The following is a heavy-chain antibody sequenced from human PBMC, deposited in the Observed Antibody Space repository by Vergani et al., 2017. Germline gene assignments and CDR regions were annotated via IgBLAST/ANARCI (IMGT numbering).Heavy chain of an antibody. CDR1: GFTFNHYA. D-gene: IGHD5-12*01. V-gene: IGHV3-23*01. J-gene: IGHJ6*02. CDR2: ISGSGGST. CDR3: AKANPRNSGYDYLYYYHAMDV. Sequence: EVQLLESGGDLVQPGGSLRLSCAASGFTFNHYAMNWVRQAPGKGLEWVSGISGSGGSTYYAVSVKGRLTISRDSAKTTLYLQMNSLSAGDTAVYYCAKANPRNSGYDYLYYYHAMDVWGQGTTVTVSS.